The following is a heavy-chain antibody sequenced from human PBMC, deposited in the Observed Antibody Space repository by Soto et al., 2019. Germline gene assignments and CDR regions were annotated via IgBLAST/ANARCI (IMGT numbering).Heavy chain of an antibody. J-gene: IGHJ3*02. V-gene: IGHV3-33*01. D-gene: IGHD1-26*01. CDR2: IWYDGSNK. Sequence: PGGSLRLSCAASGFTFSSYGMHWVRQAPGKGLEWVAVIWYDGSNKYYADSVKGRFTISRDNSKNTLYLQMNSLRAEDTAVYYCARHSGSYVVTFAFDIWGQGTMVTVSS. CDR3: ARHSGSYVVTFAFDI. CDR1: GFTFSSYG.